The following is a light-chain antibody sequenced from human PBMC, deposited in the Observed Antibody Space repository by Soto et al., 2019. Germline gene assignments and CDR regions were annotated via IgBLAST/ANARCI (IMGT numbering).Light chain of an antibody. Sequence: QAVLTQPPSASGSPGQSVTISCTGTSSDVGGYNYVSWYQQHPGKAPKLIIYEVSKRPSGVPDHFSGSKSGNTASLTVSGLKADDEADYYCSSFGGSNHVVFGGGTKLTVL. V-gene: IGLV2-8*01. CDR2: EVS. CDR3: SSFGGSNHVV. J-gene: IGLJ2*01. CDR1: SSDVGGYNY.